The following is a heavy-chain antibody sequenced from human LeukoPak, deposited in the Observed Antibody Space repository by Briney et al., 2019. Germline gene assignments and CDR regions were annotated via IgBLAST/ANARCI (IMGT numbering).Heavy chain of an antibody. CDR3: ARGALEWLTFDY. D-gene: IGHD3-3*01. V-gene: IGHV1-69*04. Sequence: GASVKVSCKASGGTFSSYVISWVRQAPGQGLEWMGRIIPILGIAKYAQKFQGRVTITADESTTTAYMELSSLRSEDTAVYYCARGALEWLTFDYWGQGTLVTVSS. CDR2: IIPILGIA. J-gene: IGHJ4*02. CDR1: GGTFSSYV.